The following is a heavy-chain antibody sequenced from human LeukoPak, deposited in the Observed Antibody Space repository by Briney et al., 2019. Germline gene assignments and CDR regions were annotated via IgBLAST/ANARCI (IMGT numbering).Heavy chain of an antibody. CDR2: IKQDGSEK. D-gene: IGHD6-19*01. CDR1: GFTFSSYW. CDR3: AKDSRQAFQWLLH. Sequence: GGSLRLSCAASGFTFSSYWMSWVRQAPGKGLEWVANIKQDGSEKYYVDSVKGRFTISRDNSKNTLDLQMNSLRGEDTAVYYCAKDSRQAFQWLLHWGQGTLVTVSS. J-gene: IGHJ4*02. V-gene: IGHV3-7*01.